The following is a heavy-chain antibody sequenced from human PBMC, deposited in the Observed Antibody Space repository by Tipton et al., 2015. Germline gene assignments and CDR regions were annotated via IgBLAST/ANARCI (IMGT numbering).Heavy chain of an antibody. CDR2: IIPIFGAA. J-gene: IGHJ4*02. CDR3: ATDYD. V-gene: IGHV1-69*06. D-gene: IGHD3-16*01. CDR1: GGIFSTYA. Sequence: QSGPEVKRPGSSVKVSCKTSGGIFSTYAINWVRQAPGQGLEWMGGIIPIFGAANYAQKFQDRVTITADTSTRTAYMELSRLRSEDTAVYYCATDYDWGQGTLVTVSS.